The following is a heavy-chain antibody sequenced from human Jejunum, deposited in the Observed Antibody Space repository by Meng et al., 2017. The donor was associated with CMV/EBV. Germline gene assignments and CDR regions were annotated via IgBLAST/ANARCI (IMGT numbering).Heavy chain of an antibody. D-gene: IGHD5-18*01. V-gene: IGHV4-39*07. CDR3: TRGLGSYGSRIDY. Sequence: GGSFTSSNYYWSWIRQPPGKGLEWIRNIYYSGTTYYNPSLKSRGTISVDTSKNQFSLKLSSVTAADTAVYYCTRGLGSYGSRIDYWGQGTLVTVSS. J-gene: IGHJ4*02. CDR1: GGSFTSSNYY. CDR2: IYYSGTT.